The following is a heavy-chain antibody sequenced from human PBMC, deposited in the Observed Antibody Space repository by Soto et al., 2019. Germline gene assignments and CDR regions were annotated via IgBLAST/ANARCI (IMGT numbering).Heavy chain of an antibody. D-gene: IGHD3-22*01. CDR1: GGSISSYY. V-gene: IGHV4-59*01. J-gene: IGHJ4*02. CDR3: ARSDSRY. CDR2: IYYSGST. Sequence: SETLSHTCTVPGGSISSYYWSWIRQPPGKGLEWIGYIYYSGSTNYNPSLKSRVTISVDTSKNQFSLKLSSVTAADTAVYYCARSDSRYWGQGTLVTVSS.